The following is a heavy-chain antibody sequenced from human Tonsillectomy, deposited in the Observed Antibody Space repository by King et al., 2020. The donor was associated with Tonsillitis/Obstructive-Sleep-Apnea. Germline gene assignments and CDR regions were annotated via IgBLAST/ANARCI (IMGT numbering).Heavy chain of an antibody. J-gene: IGHJ5*02. CDR3: ARIFSYYDFWSGLNWFDP. Sequence: QLVQSGAEVKKPGASVKVSCKASGYTFTSYAMHWVRQAPGQRLEWMGWINAGNGNTKYSQKFQGRVTINRDTSASTAYMELSSLRSEDTAVYYCARIFSYYDFWSGLNWFDPWGQGTLVTVSS. V-gene: IGHV1-3*01. CDR1: GYTFTSYA. CDR2: INAGNGNT. D-gene: IGHD3-3*01.